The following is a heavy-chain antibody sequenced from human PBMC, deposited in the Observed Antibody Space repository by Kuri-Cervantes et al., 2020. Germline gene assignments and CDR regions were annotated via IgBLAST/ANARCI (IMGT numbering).Heavy chain of an antibody. CDR2: IYYSGST. CDR3: AREGDSGYDRETSYFDY. V-gene: IGHV4-31*03. J-gene: IGHJ4*02. CDR1: GGSISSGGYY. D-gene: IGHD5-12*01. Sequence: SETLSLTCTVSGGSISSGGYYWSWIRQHPGKGLEWIGYIYYSGSTYYNPSLKSRVTISVDTSKNQFSLKLSSVTAADTAVYYCAREGDSGYDRETSYFDYWGQGTLVTVSS.